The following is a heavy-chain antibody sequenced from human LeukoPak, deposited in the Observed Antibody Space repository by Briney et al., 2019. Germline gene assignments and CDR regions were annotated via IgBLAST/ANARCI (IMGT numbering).Heavy chain of an antibody. D-gene: IGHD1-26*01. CDR2: IKQDGSVE. J-gene: IGHJ3*02. V-gene: IGHV3-7*05. Sequence: GGSLRLSCAASGFTFSSYWMSWVRQAPGKGLEWVANIKQDGSVEYYVVSVKGRFTISRDNAKNSLYLQMNSLRAEDTAVYYCASLGWVGAGLSDAFDIWGQGTMVTVSS. CDR3: ASLGWVGAGLSDAFDI. CDR1: GFTFSSYW.